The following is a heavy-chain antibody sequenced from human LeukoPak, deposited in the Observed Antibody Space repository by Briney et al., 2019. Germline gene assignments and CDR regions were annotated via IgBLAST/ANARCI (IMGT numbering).Heavy chain of an antibody. Sequence: GGSLRLSCAASGFTFSNYAMSWVRQAPGKGLEYVSPISASGLSTYYTDSVRGRFTNSRDNSKNTLYPQMHSLRAEDTAVYYCAKETSITGAGDFWGQGTLVTVSS. CDR1: GFTFSNYA. J-gene: IGHJ4*02. CDR3: AKETSITGAGDF. D-gene: IGHD1-20*01. V-gene: IGHV3-23*01. CDR2: ISASGLST.